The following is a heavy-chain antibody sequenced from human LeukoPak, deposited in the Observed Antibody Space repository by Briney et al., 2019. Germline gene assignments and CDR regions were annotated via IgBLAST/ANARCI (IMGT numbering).Heavy chain of an antibody. V-gene: IGHV4-4*07. D-gene: IGHD3-10*01. CDR3: AREEPGDFTYYYGSGIFARPGRFDP. Sequence: SETLSLTCTVSGGSISSYYWSWIRQPAGKGLEWIGRIYTSGSTNYNPSLKSRVTMSVDTSKNQFSLKLSSVTAADTAVYYCAREEPGDFTYYYGSGIFARPGRFDPWGQGTLVTVSS. CDR2: IYTSGST. J-gene: IGHJ5*02. CDR1: GGSISSYY.